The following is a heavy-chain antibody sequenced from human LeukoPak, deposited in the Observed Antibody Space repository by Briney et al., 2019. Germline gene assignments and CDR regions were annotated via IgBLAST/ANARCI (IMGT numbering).Heavy chain of an antibody. D-gene: IGHD4-23*01. V-gene: IGHV4-4*07. Sequence: SETLSLTCTVSGGSISSYYWSWTRQPAGKGLEWIGRIYTSGSTNYNPSLKSRVTMSVDTSKNQFSLKLSSVTAADTAVYYCARVHYGGNAHWFDYWGQGTLVTVSS. CDR1: GGSISSYY. CDR2: IYTSGST. CDR3: ARVHYGGNAHWFDY. J-gene: IGHJ4*02.